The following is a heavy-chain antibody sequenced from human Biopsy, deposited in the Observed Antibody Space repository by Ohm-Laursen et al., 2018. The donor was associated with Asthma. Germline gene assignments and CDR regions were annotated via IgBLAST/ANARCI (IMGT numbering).Heavy chain of an antibody. D-gene: IGHD6-19*01. CDR1: GFTVSRDH. CDR2: IYSGGTS. V-gene: IGHV3-53*01. J-gene: IGHJ4*02. Sequence: SLRLSCAALGFTVSRDHMFWVRQAPGKGLEWVSVIYSGGTSDTADSVRGRFTISREFYKNTLYLQMDSLRAEDTAVYYCARGDSSGWSHYYFDYWGQGTLVTVSS. CDR3: ARGDSSGWSHYYFDY.